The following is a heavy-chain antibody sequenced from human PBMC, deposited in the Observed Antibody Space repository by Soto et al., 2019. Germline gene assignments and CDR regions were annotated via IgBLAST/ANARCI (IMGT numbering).Heavy chain of an antibody. J-gene: IGHJ4*02. CDR2: IYPGDSDT. CDR1: GYSFTSYW. CDR3: ARRLTPDPDYDSSGYLDY. Sequence: EVQLVQSGAEVKKPGESLKISCKGSGYSFTSYWIGWVRQMPGKGLEWMGIIYPGDSDTRYSPSFQGQVTISADKSISTAYLQWSSLKASDTAMYYCARRLTPDPDYDSSGYLDYWGQGTLVTVSS. D-gene: IGHD3-22*01. V-gene: IGHV5-51*01.